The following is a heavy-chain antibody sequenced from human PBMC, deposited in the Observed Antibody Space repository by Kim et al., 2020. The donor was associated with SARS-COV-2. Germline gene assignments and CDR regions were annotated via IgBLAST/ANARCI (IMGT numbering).Heavy chain of an antibody. D-gene: IGHD3-16*02. J-gene: IGHJ4*02. CDR3: AKVIARGHYYFGS. V-gene: IGHV3-23*01. Sequence: YADSVTGRFTISRENPRNMLYLQMNSLRPDDTAIYYCAKVIARGHYYFGSWGQGTLVTVSS.